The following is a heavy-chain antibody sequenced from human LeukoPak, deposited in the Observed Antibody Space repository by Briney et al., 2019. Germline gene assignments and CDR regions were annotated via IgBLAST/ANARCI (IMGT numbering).Heavy chain of an antibody. CDR2: ISGSGGST. CDR1: GFTFSSYA. D-gene: IGHD2-15*01. Sequence: GGSPRLSCAASGFTFSSYAMSWVRQAPGKGLEWVSSISGSGGSTYYADSVKGRFTISRDNSKNTLYLQMNSLRAEDTAVYYCARDRGYCSGGRCIRWHEYWGQGTLVTVSS. CDR3: ARDRGYCSGGRCIRWHEY. V-gene: IGHV3-23*01. J-gene: IGHJ4*02.